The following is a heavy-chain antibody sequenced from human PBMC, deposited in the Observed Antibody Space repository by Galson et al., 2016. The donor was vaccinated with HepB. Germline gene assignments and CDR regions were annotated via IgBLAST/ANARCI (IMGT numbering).Heavy chain of an antibody. CDR1: GYTFINYY. J-gene: IGHJ6*02. D-gene: IGHD1/OR15-1a*01. CDR3: ARDRRPGPNRFYYYYGMDV. CDR2: IVPIVGIP. Sequence: SVKVSCKASGYTFINYYMHWVRQAPGQGLEWMGRIVPIVGIPNYAQKFQGRITITADKSTSTAYMELSSLTSGDTAVYYCARDRRPGPNRFYYYYGMDVWGQGTTVTVSS. V-gene: IGHV1-69*04.